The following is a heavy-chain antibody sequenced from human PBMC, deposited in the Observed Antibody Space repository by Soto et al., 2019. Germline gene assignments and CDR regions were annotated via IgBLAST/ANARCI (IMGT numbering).Heavy chain of an antibody. D-gene: IGHD6-19*01. J-gene: IGHJ4*02. Sequence: QVQLVESGGGVVQPGRSLRLSCAASGFTFSSYAMHWVRQAPGKGLEWVAVISYDGSNKYYADSVKGRFTISRDNSKNTLYLQMNSLRAEDTAVYYCARDHLQWLVPRGARFDYWGQGTLVTVSS. CDR1: GFTFSSYA. V-gene: IGHV3-30-3*01. CDR2: ISYDGSNK. CDR3: ARDHLQWLVPRGARFDY.